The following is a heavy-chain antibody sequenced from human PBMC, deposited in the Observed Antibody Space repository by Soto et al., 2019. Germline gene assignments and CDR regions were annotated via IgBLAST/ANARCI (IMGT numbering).Heavy chain of an antibody. Sequence: PWGSLTLSCAASGFTFNSYAMNWVRQAPGKGLAWVSAIGTDGNTYYANSVKGRFTISRDNSRTTLYLQMNSLRVEDTALYYCVRKNTVLRSFDYWGQGLLVTVSS. CDR3: VRKNTVLRSFDY. CDR2: IGTDGNT. J-gene: IGHJ4*01. D-gene: IGHD6-6*01. V-gene: IGHV3-23*01. CDR1: GFTFNSYA.